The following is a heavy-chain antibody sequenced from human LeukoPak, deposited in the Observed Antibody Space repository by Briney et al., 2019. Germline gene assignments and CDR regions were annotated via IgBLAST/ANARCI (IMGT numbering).Heavy chain of an antibody. CDR1: GYTFTGYY. CDR2: INPNSGGT. D-gene: IGHD4-17*01. J-gene: IGHJ4*02. Sequence: ASVKVSCKASGYTFTGYYMHWVRQAPGQGLEWMGWINPNSGGTNYAQKFQGRVTVTRDTSISTAYMELSSLRSEDTAVYYCARVSGDYGRYYFDYWGQGTLVTVSS. CDR3: ARVSGDYGRYYFDY. V-gene: IGHV1-2*02.